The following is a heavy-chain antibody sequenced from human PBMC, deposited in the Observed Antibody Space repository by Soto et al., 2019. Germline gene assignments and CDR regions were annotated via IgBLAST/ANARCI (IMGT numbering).Heavy chain of an antibody. CDR1: GFSLSTNGVG. V-gene: IGHV2-5*01. CDR3: AHSPPSSSCSSTSCLNWFDP. D-gene: IGHD2-2*01. J-gene: IGHJ5*02. CDR2: IYWNDDE. Sequence: SGPTLVNPTQTLTLTCTFSGFSLSTNGVGVGWIRQPPGKALEWLALIYWNDDERYSPSLRGRLTITKDTSKNQVVLTMTNMDPVDTATYYCAHSPPSSSCSSTSCLNWFDPWGQGTLVTVSS.